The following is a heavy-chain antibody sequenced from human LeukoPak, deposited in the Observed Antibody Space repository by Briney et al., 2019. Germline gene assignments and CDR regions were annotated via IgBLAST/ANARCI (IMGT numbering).Heavy chain of an antibody. V-gene: IGHV1-2*02. CDR2: INPNSGGT. CDR3: ARKSTWSGYYYFDY. Sequence: ASVKVSCKASGYTFTGYYMHWVRQAPGQGLEWMGWINPNSGGTNYAQKFQGRVTMTRDTSISTAYMELSRLRSDDTAVYYCARKSTWSGYYYFDYWGQGTLVTVSS. D-gene: IGHD3-3*01. CDR1: GYTFTGYY. J-gene: IGHJ4*02.